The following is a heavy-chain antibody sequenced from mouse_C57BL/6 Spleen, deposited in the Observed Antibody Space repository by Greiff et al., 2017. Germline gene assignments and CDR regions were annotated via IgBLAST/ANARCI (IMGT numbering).Heavy chain of an antibody. Sequence: QVQLQQPGAELVRPGSSVKLSCKASGYTFTSYWMHWVKQRPIQGLEWIGNIDPSDSETHYNQKFKDKATLTVDKSSSTAYMQLSSLTSEDSAVYYCASGVAYYAMDYWGQGTSVTVSS. CDR1: GYTFTSYW. V-gene: IGHV1-52*01. CDR3: ASGVAYYAMDY. D-gene: IGHD1-1*02. CDR2: IDPSDSET. J-gene: IGHJ4*01.